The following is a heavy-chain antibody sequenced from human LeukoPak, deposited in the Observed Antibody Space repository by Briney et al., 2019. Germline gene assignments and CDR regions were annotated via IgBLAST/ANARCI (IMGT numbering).Heavy chain of an antibody. V-gene: IGHV1-18*01. CDR2: ISAYNGNT. J-gene: IGHJ4*02. D-gene: IGHD3-10*01. CDR3: ASFAGGYYGSGSYYNSPNDY. CDR1: GYTFTSYG. Sequence: ASVKVSCKASGYTFTSYGISWVRQAPGQGFEWMGWISAYNGNTNYAQKLQGRVTMTTDTSTSTAYMELRSLRSDDTAVYYCASFAGGYYGSGSYYNSPNDYWGQGTLVTVSS.